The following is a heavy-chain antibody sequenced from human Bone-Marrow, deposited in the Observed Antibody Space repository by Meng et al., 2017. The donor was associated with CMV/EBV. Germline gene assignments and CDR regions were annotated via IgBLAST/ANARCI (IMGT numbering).Heavy chain of an antibody. J-gene: IGHJ4*02. V-gene: IGHV3-30*02. D-gene: IGHD2-2*01. CDR3: AKEFRYCSSTSC. CDR1: GFTFSRYG. Sequence: GESLKISCAASGFTFSRYGMHWVRQAPGKGLEWVAVIWYDGSYEYYADSVKGRFTISRDNSKNTLYLQMNSLRAEDTAVYYCAKEFRYCSSTSCWGQGTLVTVSS. CDR2: IWYDGSYE.